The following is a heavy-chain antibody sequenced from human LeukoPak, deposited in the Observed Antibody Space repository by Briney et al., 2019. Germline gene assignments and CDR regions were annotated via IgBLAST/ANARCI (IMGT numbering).Heavy chain of an antibody. CDR3: ARDSIVGAITPLDY. D-gene: IGHD1-26*01. Sequence: ASVKVSCKVSGYTLTELSMHWVRQAPGKGLEWMGGFDPEDGETIYAQKFQGRVTMTEDTSTSTAYMELRSLRSDDTAVYYCARDSIVGAITPLDYWGQGTLVTVSS. CDR1: GYTLTELS. J-gene: IGHJ4*02. CDR2: FDPEDGET. V-gene: IGHV1-24*01.